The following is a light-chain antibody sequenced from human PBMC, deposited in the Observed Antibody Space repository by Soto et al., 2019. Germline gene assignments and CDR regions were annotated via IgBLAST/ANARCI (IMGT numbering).Light chain of an antibody. Sequence: QSVLTQPPSASGAPGQSVTISCTGTSSDVGGYNYVSWYQQHPGKAPKLMIYEVNKRPSGVPDRFSGSKSGNSASLTVSGLQDEDEGDYYCSSHAGSKRVLGDGTKLTVL. J-gene: IGLJ1*01. CDR1: SSDVGGYNY. V-gene: IGLV2-8*01. CDR2: EVN. CDR3: SSHAGSKRV.